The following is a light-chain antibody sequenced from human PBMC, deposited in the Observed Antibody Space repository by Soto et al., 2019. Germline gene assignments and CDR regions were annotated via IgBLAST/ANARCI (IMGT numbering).Light chain of an antibody. CDR3: CSYAGSYTFEV. V-gene: IGLV2-11*01. CDR2: DVN. J-gene: IGLJ2*01. CDR1: SNDVGGYNF. Sequence: QSVLTQPRSVSGSPGQSVTISCTGTSNDVGGYNFVSWYQQLPGKAPKLMIFDVNKRPSGVPDRFSGSKSGNTASLTISGLQAEDEADYYCCSYAGSYTFEVFGGGTKLTVL.